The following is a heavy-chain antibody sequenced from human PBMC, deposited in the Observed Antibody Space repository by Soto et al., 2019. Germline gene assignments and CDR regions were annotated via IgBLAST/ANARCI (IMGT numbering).Heavy chain of an antibody. CDR3: ARDRGSYGMDV. CDR2: VSPIGTP. V-gene: IGHV4-31*03. J-gene: IGHJ6*02. CDR1: GDSISGGYY. Sequence: QVQLQESGPGLVKPSQTLSLTCSVSGDSISGGYYWSWIRQHPGKGLEWIGYVSPIGTPYYSPSLSSRVSISMHTSKNQLSLEVRSVSAADTAVCYCARDRGSYGMDVWGQGTTVTVSS.